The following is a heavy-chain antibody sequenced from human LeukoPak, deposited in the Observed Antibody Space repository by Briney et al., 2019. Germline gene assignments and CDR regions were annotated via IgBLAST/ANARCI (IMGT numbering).Heavy chain of an antibody. CDR1: GGTFSSYA. CDR3: AISGSYYVGYYYGMAV. D-gene: IGHD1-26*01. V-gene: IGHV1-69*04. J-gene: IGHJ6*02. CDR2: SIPILGIA. Sequence: SVKVSCKASGGTFSSYAISWVRQAPGQGLEWMGRSIPILGIANYAQKFQGRVTITADKSTSTAYMALSSLRSEDTAVYYCAISGSYYVGYYYGMAVWGQGTTVTVSS.